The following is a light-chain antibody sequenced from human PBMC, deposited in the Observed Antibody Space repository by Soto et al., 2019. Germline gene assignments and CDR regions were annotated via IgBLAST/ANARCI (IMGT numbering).Light chain of an antibody. CDR1: QGIGDD. CDR2: AAS. Sequence: DLQMTQSPSSLSASVGDRVIITCRASQGIGDDLGWYQQKPGKAPKRLIYAASSLQSGVPSRLSGSGSGTDFTLTISSLQPDDFASYYCLQHNTYPWTFGPGTKVEVK. V-gene: IGKV1-17*01. J-gene: IGKJ1*01. CDR3: LQHNTYPWT.